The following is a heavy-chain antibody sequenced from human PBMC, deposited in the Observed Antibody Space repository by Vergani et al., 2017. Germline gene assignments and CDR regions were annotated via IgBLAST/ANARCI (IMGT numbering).Heavy chain of an antibody. CDR2: IHTGGST. CDR3: ARLGFYDSSGYYPYYFDY. J-gene: IGHJ4*02. V-gene: IGHV4-61*02. CDR1: GESIRSGSHY. D-gene: IGHD3-22*01. Sequence: QVKLQESGPGLLKPSQTLSLTCTVSGESIRSGSHYWSWIRQPAGKGPELIGHIHTGGSTDLNPSFKSRVTISVETSKNQFSLKLSSVTAADTAVYYCARLGFYDSSGYYPYYFDYWGQGTLVTVSS.